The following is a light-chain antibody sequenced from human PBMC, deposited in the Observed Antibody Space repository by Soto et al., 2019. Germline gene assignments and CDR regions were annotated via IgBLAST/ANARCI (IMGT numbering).Light chain of an antibody. CDR3: QQYGSSPYT. CDR1: QGVSSSN. Sequence: EIVLTQSPGTLPLSPGERPTLSCRASQGVSSSNIAWHRQKPGQAPRLLIYGATSRATGIPDRFSGSGSGTDFTLTISRLEPEDFAVYYCQQYGSSPYTFGQGTKVEIK. V-gene: IGKV3-20*01. CDR2: GAT. J-gene: IGKJ2*01.